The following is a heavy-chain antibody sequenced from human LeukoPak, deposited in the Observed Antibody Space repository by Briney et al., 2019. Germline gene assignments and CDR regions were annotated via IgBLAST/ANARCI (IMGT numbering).Heavy chain of an antibody. CDR1: GFTFSGYW. J-gene: IGHJ4*02. CDR2: INSDGSNI. CDR3: ARGTGSYILDY. Sequence: GGSLRLSCAASGFTFSGYWMHWVRQAPGKGLVWVPRINSDGSNINYADSVKGRFTISRDNAKNTLYLQMNSLRAEDTAVYYCARGTGSYILDYWSQGTLVTVSS. D-gene: IGHD6-6*01. V-gene: IGHV3-74*01.